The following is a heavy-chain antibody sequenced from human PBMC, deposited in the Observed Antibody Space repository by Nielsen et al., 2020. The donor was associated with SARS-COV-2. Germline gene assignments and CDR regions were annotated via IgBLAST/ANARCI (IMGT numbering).Heavy chain of an antibody. CDR3: ASLMHYYGSGSSSTAYDMDV. J-gene: IGHJ6*02. V-gene: IGHV3-11*03. CDR2: ISSSSSYT. Sequence: GESLKISCAASGFTFSDYYMSWIRQAPGKGLEWVSYISSSSSYTNYADSVKGRFTISRDNAKNSLYLQMNSLRAEDTAVYYCASLMHYYGSGSSSTAYDMDVWGQGTTVTVSS. CDR1: GFTFSDYY. D-gene: IGHD3-10*01.